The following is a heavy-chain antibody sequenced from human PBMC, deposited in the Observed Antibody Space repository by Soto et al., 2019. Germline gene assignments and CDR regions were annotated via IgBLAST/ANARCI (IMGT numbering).Heavy chain of an antibody. CDR1: GYTFTGYY. J-gene: IGHJ6*02. CDR3: ARALNILTGYYAAEGDYFGMDV. V-gene: IGHV1-2*04. CDR2: INPNSGGT. D-gene: IGHD3-9*01. Sequence: ASVKVSCKASGYTFTGYYMLWVRQVPGQGLEWMGWINPNSGGTNYAQKFQGWVTMTRDTSISTAYMELSRLRSDDTAVYYCARALNILTGYYAAEGDYFGMDVWGQGTTVTVSS.